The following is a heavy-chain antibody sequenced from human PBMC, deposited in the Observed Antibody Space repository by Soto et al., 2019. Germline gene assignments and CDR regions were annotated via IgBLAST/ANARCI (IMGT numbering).Heavy chain of an antibody. J-gene: IGHJ5*02. V-gene: IGHV3-23*01. Sequence: PGGSLRLSCAASGFTFSSYAMSWVRQAPGKGLEWVSAISGSGGSTYYADSVKGRFTISRDNSKNTLYLQMNSLRAEDTAVYYCAKDPLLGDYALDNWFDPWGQGTLVTGSS. CDR1: GFTFSSYA. D-gene: IGHD4-17*01. CDR2: ISGSGGST. CDR3: AKDPLLGDYALDNWFDP.